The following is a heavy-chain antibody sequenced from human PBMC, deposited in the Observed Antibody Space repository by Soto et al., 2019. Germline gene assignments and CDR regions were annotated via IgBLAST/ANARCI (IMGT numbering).Heavy chain of an antibody. V-gene: IGHV3-73*01. CDR2: IRRKANHYAT. J-gene: IGHJ4*02. CDR3: AIEGAGFGH. D-gene: IGHD1-26*01. Sequence: EVRLVESGGGLVQPWGSVNLSCATSGLTFSASSMHWVRQASGKGLVWLGRIRRKANHYATAYSDSVKGRFVSSRDDSQDTMFLQRSSLRTEDTAMDFCAIEGAGFGHWGQGTLVTV. CDR1: GLTFSASS.